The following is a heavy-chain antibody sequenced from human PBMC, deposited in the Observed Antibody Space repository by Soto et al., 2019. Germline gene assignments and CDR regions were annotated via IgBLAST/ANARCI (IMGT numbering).Heavy chain of an antibody. V-gene: IGHV3-30*18. CDR1: GFTVSNSY. J-gene: IGHJ6*02. CDR2: ISYDGSNK. CDR3: AKETGGQLVFGYYYYGMDV. D-gene: IGHD6-13*01. Sequence: LRLSCAASGFTVSNSYMSWVRQAPGKGLEWVAVISYDGSNKYYADSVKGRFTISRDNSKNTLYLQMNSLRAEDTAVYYCAKETGGQLVFGYYYYGMDVWGQGTTVTVSS.